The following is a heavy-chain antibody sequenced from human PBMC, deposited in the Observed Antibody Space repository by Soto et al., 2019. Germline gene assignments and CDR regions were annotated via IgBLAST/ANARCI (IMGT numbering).Heavy chain of an antibody. Sequence: QVQLVQSGAELRKPGSSVKVSCKASGGTFSDYTINWVRQAPGQRLEWMGGIIPIFDTANYAEKCQGRVTSTADASTSPSFREGSSLRAEDTAVYDCARNGAPTGYSYGRHVCGQGTRVTVS. J-gene: IGHJ6*02. CDR1: GGTFSDYT. CDR2: IIPIFDTA. V-gene: IGHV1-69*01. D-gene: IGHD2-8*01. CDR3: ARNGAPTGYSYGRHV.